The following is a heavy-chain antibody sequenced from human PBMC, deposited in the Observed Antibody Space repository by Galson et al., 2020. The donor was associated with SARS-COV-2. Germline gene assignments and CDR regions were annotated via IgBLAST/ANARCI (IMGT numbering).Heavy chain of an antibody. CDR2: ISSHNGRT. CDR3: ARGEGRVTLGRGGREVIIGFYS. Sequence: APETLSLTCPVSGGSVSSGLYYWSWLRQRPGKGLECIRHISSHNGRTNYSPSLKTRLRLSVDTSKNQFSLNLNSVTAADTAVYYCARGEGRVTLGRGGREVIIGFYSWGQGTLVSVSS. V-gene: IGHV4-31*03. D-gene: IGHD3-10*01. J-gene: IGHJ4*02. CDR1: GGSVSSGLYY.